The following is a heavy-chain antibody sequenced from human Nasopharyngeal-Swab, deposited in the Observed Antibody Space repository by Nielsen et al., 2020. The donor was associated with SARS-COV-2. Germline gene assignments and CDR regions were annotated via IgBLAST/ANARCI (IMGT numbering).Heavy chain of an antibody. Sequence: GEPLKISCAASGFTFSNHGMHWVRQAPGKGLEWVAVISYDGNNKFYADSAKGRFTISRDNFRNTLYLQMNSLRADDTAVYYCAEGGYSSNWYSIGGYWGQGTLVTVSS. CDR3: AEGGYSSNWYSIGGY. V-gene: IGHV3-30*18. D-gene: IGHD6-13*01. J-gene: IGHJ4*02. CDR2: ISYDGNNK. CDR1: GFTFSNHG.